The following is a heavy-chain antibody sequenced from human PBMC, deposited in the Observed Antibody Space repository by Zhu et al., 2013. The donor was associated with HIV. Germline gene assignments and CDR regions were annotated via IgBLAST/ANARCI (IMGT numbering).Heavy chain of an antibody. D-gene: IGHD7-27*01. J-gene: IGHJ6*03. CDR3: TRETGVVTPYWYYYYYMDV. CDR1: GFNFNNFN. V-gene: IGHV3-48*04. CDR2: ISSSSSTI. Sequence: EVQLVESGGGLVQPGGSLRLSCAASGFNFNNFNVNWVRQAPGKGLEWASYISSSSSTIYYADSVKGRFTVSRENAKNSLYLQMSSLRPDDTAVYYCTRETGVVTPYWYYYYYMDVWGKGTTVTVSS.